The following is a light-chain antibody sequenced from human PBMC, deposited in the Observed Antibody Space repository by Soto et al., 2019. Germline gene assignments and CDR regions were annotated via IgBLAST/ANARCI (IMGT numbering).Light chain of an antibody. J-gene: IGKJ2*01. V-gene: IGKV1-9*01. Sequence: IQLTQSPSSLSASVGDRVTITCRASQGISSYLAWYQQKPGKAPKLLIYAASTLQSGVPSRFSGSGSGIDFTLTISSLQPEYFATYYCQQLNSYPPYTFGQGTKLEIK. CDR3: QQLNSYPPYT. CDR2: AAS. CDR1: QGISSY.